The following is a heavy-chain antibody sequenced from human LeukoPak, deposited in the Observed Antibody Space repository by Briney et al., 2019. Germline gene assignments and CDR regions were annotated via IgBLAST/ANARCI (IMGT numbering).Heavy chain of an antibody. Sequence: GGSLRLSCAASGFTFSSYSMNWVRQAPGKGLEWVSYISSSSSTIYYADSVKSRFTISRDNAKNPLYLQMNSLRAEDTAVYYCARKLGDSSGSRGVFDYWGQGTLVTVSS. V-gene: IGHV3-48*04. CDR2: ISSSSSTI. CDR1: GFTFSSYS. CDR3: ARKLGDSSGSRGVFDY. D-gene: IGHD3-22*01. J-gene: IGHJ4*02.